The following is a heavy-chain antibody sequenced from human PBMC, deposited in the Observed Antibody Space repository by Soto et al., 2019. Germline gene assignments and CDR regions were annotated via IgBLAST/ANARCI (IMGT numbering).Heavy chain of an antibody. Sequence: PGESLKITCKGSGYSFTSYWIAWVRQMPGKGLEWMGIIYPGDSDTRYSPSFQGQVTISADKSISTAYLQWSSLKASDTAMYSGARYLSGDDEDYYYYGMDVWGQGTTVTVSS. D-gene: IGHD5-12*01. CDR3: ARYLSGDDEDYYYYGMDV. CDR1: GYSFTSYW. V-gene: IGHV5-51*01. CDR2: IYPGDSDT. J-gene: IGHJ6*02.